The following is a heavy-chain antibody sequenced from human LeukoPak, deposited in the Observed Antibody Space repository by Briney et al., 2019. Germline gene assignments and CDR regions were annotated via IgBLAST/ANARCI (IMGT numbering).Heavy chain of an antibody. V-gene: IGHV3-74*01. CDR1: GFTFSNYW. J-gene: IGHJ4*02. Sequence: GGSLRLSCAASGFTFSNYWVHWVRQARGKGLVWVSRINPDGSTINYADSVKGRFTISRDNAKNTLYLQMNSLRAEDTAVYYCATAGNYRFDYWGQGTLVTVSS. D-gene: IGHD1-7*01. CDR2: INPDGSTI. CDR3: ATAGNYRFDY.